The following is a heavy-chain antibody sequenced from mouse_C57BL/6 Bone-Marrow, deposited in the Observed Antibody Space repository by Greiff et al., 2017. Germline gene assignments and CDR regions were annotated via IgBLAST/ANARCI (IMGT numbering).Heavy chain of an antibody. CDR3: TNYYGSSRDY. D-gene: IGHD1-1*01. CDR1: GYTFTDYE. CDR2: IDPETGGT. V-gene: IGHV1-15*01. Sequence: VQLQQSGAELVRPGASVTLSCKASGYTFTDYEMHWVKQTPVHGLEWIGAIDPETGGTAYNQKFKGKAILTADKSSSTAYMELRSLTSEDSAVYYCTNYYGSSRDYWGQGTTLTVSS. J-gene: IGHJ2*01.